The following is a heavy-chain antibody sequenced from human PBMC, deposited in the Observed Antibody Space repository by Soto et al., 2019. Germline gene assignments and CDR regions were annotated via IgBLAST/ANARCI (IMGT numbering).Heavy chain of an antibody. J-gene: IGHJ4*02. V-gene: IGHV4-4*02. CDR2: IYPTGST. CDR3: AREISRQAEV. D-gene: IGHD2-2*01. CDR1: GYSISSSDW. Sequence: SETLSLTCTVSGYSISSSDWWTWVRQPPGKGLEWIGEIYPTGSTNYNPSLKSRVIISLDKSKNQFSLKLSSVTAADAAVYYWAREISRQAEVWGQGTLVTVSS.